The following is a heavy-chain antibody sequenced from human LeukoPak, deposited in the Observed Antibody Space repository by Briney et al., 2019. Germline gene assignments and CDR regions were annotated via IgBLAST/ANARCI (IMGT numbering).Heavy chain of an antibody. V-gene: IGHV3-23*01. Sequence: GGSLRLSCAASGFTFSSYAMSWVRQAPGKGLEWVSAISGSGGSTYYADSVKGRFTISRDNSKNTLYLQMNSLRAEDTAVYYCAKFLPTHIVVANYYFDFWGQGTLVTVS. CDR2: ISGSGGST. CDR3: AKFLPTHIVVANYYFDF. D-gene: IGHD2-21*01. J-gene: IGHJ4*02. CDR1: GFTFSSYA.